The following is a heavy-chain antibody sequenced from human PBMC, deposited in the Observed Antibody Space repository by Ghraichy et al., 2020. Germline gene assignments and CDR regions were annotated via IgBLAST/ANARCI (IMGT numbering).Heavy chain of an antibody. CDR3: ARRGTEYWYFDI. J-gene: IGHJ2*01. V-gene: IGHV5-51*01. CDR2: IYPGDSDT. D-gene: IGHD3-16*01. CDR1: GYSFTNYW. Sequence: GESLNISCKGSGYSFTNYWIAWVRQMPGKGLEWMGIIYPGDSDTRYSPSVHDQVTISADKSISTAYLQWSSLKASDTALYYCARRGTEYWYFDIWGRGTLVTVSS.